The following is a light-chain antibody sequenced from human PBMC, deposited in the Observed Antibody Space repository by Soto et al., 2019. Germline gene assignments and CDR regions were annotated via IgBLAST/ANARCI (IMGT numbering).Light chain of an antibody. CDR3: QQRSSWPFT. V-gene: IGKV3D-11*01. CDR1: PGVTSSY. CDR2: ATS. Sequence: PGERATLSCRAVPGVTSSYFAWFQQKVVQAPRLLIYATSNRATGIPARFSGSGSGTDFTLTISSLEPEDFAVYYCQQRSSWPFTFGPGTKVDIK. J-gene: IGKJ3*01.